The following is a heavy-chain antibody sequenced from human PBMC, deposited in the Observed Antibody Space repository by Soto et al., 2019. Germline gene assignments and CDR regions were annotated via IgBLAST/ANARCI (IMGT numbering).Heavy chain of an antibody. J-gene: IGHJ4*02. CDR3: ARQIAATGTAGTFDY. CDR1: GDSVSSNSAA. D-gene: IGHD6-13*01. V-gene: IGHV6-1*01. CDR2: TYYRSTWSN. Sequence: QVQLQQSGPGLVKPSQTLSLTCAISGDSVSSNSAAWTWIGQSPSRGLEWLGRTYYRSTWSNDYALSVKSRITINPDTSNHQFSLHLNSVTPEDTAVYYCARQIAATGTAGTFDYWGQGTLVTVSS.